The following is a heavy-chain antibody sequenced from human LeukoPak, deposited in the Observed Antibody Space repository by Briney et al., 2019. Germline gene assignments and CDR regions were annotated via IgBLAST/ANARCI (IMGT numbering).Heavy chain of an antibody. J-gene: IGHJ4*02. CDR1: GYTFTSYG. D-gene: IGHD3-9*01. CDR3: ARVARQLRYFDWPRAPYDY. V-gene: IGHV1-18*01. Sequence: ASVKVSCKASGYTFTSYGISWVRQAPGQGLEWMGWISAHNGNTNYAQKLQGRVTMTTDTSTSTAYMELRSLRSDDTAVYYCARVARQLRYFDWPRAPYDYWGQGTLVTVSS. CDR2: ISAHNGNT.